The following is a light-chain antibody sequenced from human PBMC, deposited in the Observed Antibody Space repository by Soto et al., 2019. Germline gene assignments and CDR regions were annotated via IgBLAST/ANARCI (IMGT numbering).Light chain of an antibody. CDR1: SSDVGGYNY. CDR3: SSYTSSNFWV. V-gene: IGLV2-14*01. CDR2: EVS. J-gene: IGLJ3*02. Sequence: QSALTQPASVSGSPGQSITISCTGTSSDVGGYNYVSWYQQHPGKAPKLMIYEVSNRPSGLSNRFSGSKSGNTASLTISGLQAEDEADYYCSSYTSSNFWVFGEGTKLPVL.